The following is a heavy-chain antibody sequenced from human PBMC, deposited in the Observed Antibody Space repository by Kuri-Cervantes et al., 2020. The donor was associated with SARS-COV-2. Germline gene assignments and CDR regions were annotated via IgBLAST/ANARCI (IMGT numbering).Heavy chain of an antibody. CDR1: GGTFSSYA. V-gene: IGHV1-69*13. CDR3: TTDRSSGWPFDY. J-gene: IGHJ4*02. CDR2: IIPIFGTA. Sequence: SVKVSCKASGGTFSSYAISWVRQAPGQGLEWMGGIIPIFGTANYAQKFLGRVTITADESTSTAYMELSSLRSEDTAVYYCTTDRSSGWPFDYWGQGTLVTVSS. D-gene: IGHD6-19*01.